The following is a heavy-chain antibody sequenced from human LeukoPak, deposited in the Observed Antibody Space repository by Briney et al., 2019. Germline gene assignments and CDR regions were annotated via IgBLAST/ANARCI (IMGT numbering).Heavy chain of an antibody. J-gene: IGHJ5*02. Sequence: GGSLRLSCATFGFVFSDYGIHWVRQAPGKGLEWVAFIRYDRSDPNYPDSVKGRFTIFRDNSKNMVQLQMNSLRVEGTAVYYCAQDRFCSSDSCSFGTTWFDPWGQGTLVTVSS. CDR2: IRYDRSDP. D-gene: IGHD2-2*01. CDR1: GFVFSDYG. V-gene: IGHV3-30*02. CDR3: AQDRFCSSDSCSFGTTWFDP.